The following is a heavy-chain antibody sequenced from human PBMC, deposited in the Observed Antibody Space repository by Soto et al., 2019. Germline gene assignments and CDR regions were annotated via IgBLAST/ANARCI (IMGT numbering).Heavy chain of an antibody. V-gene: IGHV3-21*06. CDR1: GFTLTRYS. CDR3: ARESEDLTSNFDY. Sequence: GVSLRISCSACGFTLTRYSMNWVRQAPGKGLEWVSSISSTTNYIYYGDSMKGRFTISRDNAKNSIYLEMNSLRAEDTAVYYCARESEDLTSNFDYWGQGTLVTVSS. J-gene: IGHJ4*02. CDR2: ISSTTNYI.